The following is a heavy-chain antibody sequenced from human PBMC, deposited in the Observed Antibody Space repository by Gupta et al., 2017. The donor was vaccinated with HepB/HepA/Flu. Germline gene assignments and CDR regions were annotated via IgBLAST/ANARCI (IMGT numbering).Heavy chain of an antibody. J-gene: IGHJ6*02. Sequence: QLQESGPGLVKPSETLSLTCTVSGDSISSRNCYWGWVRQPPGKGPEWIGTIYYSGSTYYNPSLRGRVTISVDTSKNQFSLKLRSVTAADTAVYYCARHVRYDHYSSGYSDYYYYGMDVWGQGTTVTVSS. CDR2: IYYSGST. V-gene: IGHV4-39*01. CDR3: ARHVRYDHYSSGYSDYYYYGMDV. CDR1: GDSISSRNCY. D-gene: IGHD3-22*01.